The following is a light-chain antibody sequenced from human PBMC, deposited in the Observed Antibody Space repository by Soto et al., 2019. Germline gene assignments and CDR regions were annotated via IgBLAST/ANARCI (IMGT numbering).Light chain of an antibody. CDR3: QYLNGAPTIT. J-gene: IGKJ5*01. Sequence: DIQMTQSPSSLSASVGDRVTITCRASQSISSWLAWYQQKPGKAPKLLIYDASSLESGVSSRFSGSGSGTEFSLTLTSLKPEDFATYYCQYLNGAPTITFGQGTRLEI. CDR1: QSISSW. V-gene: IGKV1-5*01. CDR2: DAS.